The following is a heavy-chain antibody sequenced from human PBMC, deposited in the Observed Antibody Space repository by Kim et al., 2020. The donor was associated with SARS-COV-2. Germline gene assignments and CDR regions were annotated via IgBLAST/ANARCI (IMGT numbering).Heavy chain of an antibody. Sequence: PALKSRVTISVDTCKDQFSRKLSSVTAADTAVYYCARERVVRSYGYFDLWGRGTLVTVSS. CDR3: ARERVVRSYGYFDL. V-gene: IGHV4-59*01. D-gene: IGHD3-3*01. J-gene: IGHJ2*01.